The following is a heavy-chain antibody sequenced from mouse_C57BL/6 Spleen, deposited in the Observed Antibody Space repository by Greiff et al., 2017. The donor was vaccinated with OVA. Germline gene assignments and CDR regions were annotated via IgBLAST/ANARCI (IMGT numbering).Heavy chain of an antibody. CDR2: INPNYGTT. J-gene: IGHJ4*01. D-gene: IGHD2-4*01. Sequence: VHVKQSGPELVKPGASVKISCKASGYSFTDYNMNWVKQSNGKSLEWIGVINPNYGTTSYNQKFKGKATLTVDQSSSTAYMQLNSLTSEDSAVYYCARNYDYDVGYAMDYWGQGTSVTVSS. V-gene: IGHV1-39*01. CDR1: GYSFTDYN. CDR3: ARNYDYDVGYAMDY.